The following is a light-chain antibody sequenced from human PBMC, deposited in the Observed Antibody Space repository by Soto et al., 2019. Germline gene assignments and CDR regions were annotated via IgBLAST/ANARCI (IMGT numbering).Light chain of an antibody. CDR3: CSYAGRSSSL. CDR1: FSDIGSYNL. J-gene: IGLJ2*01. Sequence: QSALTQPASVSGSPGQSITISCTGSFSDIGSYNLVSWYQQHPGKAPKLMIYEVIKRPSGVSDRFSGSKSGNTASLTIAGLQAEDEADYYCCSYAGRSSSLFGGGTKLTVL. CDR2: EVI. V-gene: IGLV2-23*02.